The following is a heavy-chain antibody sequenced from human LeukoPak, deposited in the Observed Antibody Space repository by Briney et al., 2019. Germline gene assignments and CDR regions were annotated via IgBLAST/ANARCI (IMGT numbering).Heavy chain of an antibody. CDR1: GFTFSSYL. CDR2: IKQDGSEK. V-gene: IGHV3-7*04. J-gene: IGHJ4*02. D-gene: IGHD2-15*01. Sequence: GGSLRLSCAASGFTFSSYLMSWVRQAPGKGLKWVANIKQDGSEKYYVDSVKGRFNISRDNAKNSLYLQMDSLRAEDTAVYYCARDRPYSDYWGQGTLVTVSS. CDR3: ARDRPYSDY.